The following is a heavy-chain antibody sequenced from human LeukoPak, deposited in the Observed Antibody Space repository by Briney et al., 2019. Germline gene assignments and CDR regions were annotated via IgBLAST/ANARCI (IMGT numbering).Heavy chain of an antibody. CDR3: AGYQLLWRLPSYYYYYYMDV. D-gene: IGHD2-2*01. V-gene: IGHV4-39*01. Sequence: SETLSLTCTVSGGSISSSSYYWGWIRQPPGKGLEWIGSIYYSGSTYYNPSLKSRVTISVDTSKNQFSLKLSSVTAADTAVYYCAGYQLLWRLPSYYYYYYMDVWGKGTTVTVSS. CDR2: IYYSGST. J-gene: IGHJ6*03. CDR1: GGSISSSSYY.